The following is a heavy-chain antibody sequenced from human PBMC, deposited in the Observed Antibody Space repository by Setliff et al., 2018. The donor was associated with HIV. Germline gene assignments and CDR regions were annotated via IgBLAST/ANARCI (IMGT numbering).Heavy chain of an antibody. J-gene: IGHJ5*02. CDR2: ISYSGST. D-gene: IGHD3-3*01. CDR1: GGSISSYY. CDR3: ARGGGPTIFGLDP. Sequence: SETLSLTCTVSGGSISSYYWSWIRQPPGKGLEWIGYISYSGSTNYNPSLRSRVTLSVKTSKNQFSLKLNSVTAADTAVYYCARGGGPTIFGLDPWGQGTLVTVSS. V-gene: IGHV4-59*01.